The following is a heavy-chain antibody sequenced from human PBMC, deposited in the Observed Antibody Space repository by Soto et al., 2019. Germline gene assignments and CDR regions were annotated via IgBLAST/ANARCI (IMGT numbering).Heavy chain of an antibody. J-gene: IGHJ3*02. CDR2: IIPVFGTT. D-gene: IGHD6-19*01. CDR3: AREMPVAGNDAFDI. Sequence: VQLVQSGSEVKKPGSSVKVSCKASGNSVNSYGISWVRQAPGQGLEWMGGIIPVFGTTNYAQKFQGRVTITADESTSTAHMELSSIRSEDTAVYYCAREMPVAGNDAFDIWGQGTMVTVSS. V-gene: IGHV1-69*12. CDR1: GNSVNSYG.